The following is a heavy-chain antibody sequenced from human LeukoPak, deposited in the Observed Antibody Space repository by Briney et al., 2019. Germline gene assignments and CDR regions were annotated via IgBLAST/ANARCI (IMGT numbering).Heavy chain of an antibody. D-gene: IGHD4-17*01. CDR1: GCSISSSSYY. CDR3: ARVGESGYGDYVRG. J-gene: IGHJ4*02. V-gene: IGHV4-39*01. CDR2: IYYSGST. Sequence: SETLSLTCTVSGCSISSSSYYWGWIRQPPGKGLEWIGRIYYSGSTYYNPSLKSRVTISVDTSQTQFSLKLSSVTAADTAVYYCARVGESGYGDYVRGWGQGTLVTVSS.